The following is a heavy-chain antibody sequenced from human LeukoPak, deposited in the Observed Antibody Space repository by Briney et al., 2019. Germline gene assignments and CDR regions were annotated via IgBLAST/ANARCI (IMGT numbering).Heavy chain of an antibody. CDR1: GYSFTGCY. CDR2: INPNSGGT. J-gene: IGHJ4*02. CDR3: ARDFYYGSGSN. Sequence: ASVKVSCNASGYSFTGCYMNWVRQAPGQGLEWMGRINPNSGGTNYAQKFQVRVTMTRDTSISTAYMELSRLRSDDTAVYYCARDFYYGSGSNWGQGTLVTVSS. V-gene: IGHV1-2*06. D-gene: IGHD3-10*01.